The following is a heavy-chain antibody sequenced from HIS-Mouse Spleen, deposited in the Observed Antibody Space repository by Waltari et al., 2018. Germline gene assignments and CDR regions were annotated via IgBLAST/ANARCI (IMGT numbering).Heavy chain of an antibody. Sequence: VQLVQSGAEVKKPGASVKVSCKASGYTFTGYYMHWVRQAPGQGLEWMGWINPNSGGTNYAQKFQGRVTMTRDTSISTAYMELSRLRSDDTAVYYCARDYYGSGSYYYYYGMDVWGQGTTVTVSS. V-gene: IGHV1-2*02. CDR3: ARDYYGSGSYYYYYGMDV. CDR1: GYTFTGYY. CDR2: INPNSGGT. J-gene: IGHJ6*02. D-gene: IGHD3-10*01.